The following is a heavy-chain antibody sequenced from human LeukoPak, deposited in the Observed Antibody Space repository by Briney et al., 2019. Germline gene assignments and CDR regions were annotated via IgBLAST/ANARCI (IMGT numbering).Heavy chain of an antibody. V-gene: IGHV4-4*07. D-gene: IGHD3-22*01. J-gene: IGHJ4*02. Sequence: SETLSLTCTVSGGSISSYYWSWIRQPAGKGLEWIGRIYTSWSTNCNPSLKSRVTMSVDTSKNQFSLKLSSVTAADTAVYYCVRDEYYYDSSGYYYSDYWGQGTLVTVSS. CDR2: IYTSWST. CDR3: VRDEYYYDSSGYYYSDY. CDR1: GGSISSYY.